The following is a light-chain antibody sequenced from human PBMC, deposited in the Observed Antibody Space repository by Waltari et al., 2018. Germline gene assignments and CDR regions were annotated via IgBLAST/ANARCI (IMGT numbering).Light chain of an antibody. V-gene: IGLV3-25*03. J-gene: IGLJ3*02. CDR3: QSADNSGTYWE. CDR1: ALPKQY. Sequence: SHELTQPPSVSVSPGQTATISCSSDALPKQYGYWYQQKPGQDPILLIYKDTERPSGIPERFSGFSSGTTVTLTISGVQAEDEADYYCQSADNSGTYWEFGGGTKLTVL. CDR2: KDT.